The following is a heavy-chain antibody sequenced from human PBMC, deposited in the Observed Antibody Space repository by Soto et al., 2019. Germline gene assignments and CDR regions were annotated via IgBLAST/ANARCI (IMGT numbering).Heavy chain of an antibody. Sequence: SGPTLVNPTQTLTLTCTFSGFSLSTSGMCVSWIRQPPGKALEWLALIDWDDDKYYSTSLKTRLTISKDTSKNQVVLTMTNMDPVDTATYYCARIASSSGYYFAPLDYWGQGTLVTVSS. CDR1: GFSLSTSGMC. J-gene: IGHJ4*02. CDR3: ARIASSSGYYFAPLDY. D-gene: IGHD3-22*01. CDR2: IDWDDDK. V-gene: IGHV2-70*01.